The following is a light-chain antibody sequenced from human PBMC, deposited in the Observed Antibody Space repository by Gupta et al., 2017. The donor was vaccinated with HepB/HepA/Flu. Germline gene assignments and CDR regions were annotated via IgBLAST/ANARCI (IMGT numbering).Light chain of an antibody. CDR3: CSYAGTNTFT. V-gene: IGLV2-11*01. CDR2: DVN. J-gene: IGLJ2*01. CDR1: SRCVGDYNP. Sequence: QASPTSPRSLVRSPGQSVTISCTGTSRCVGDYNPVSWYQQHPGTVPKLMIYDVNKRPSGVSDRFSGSKSGNTASLTISGLQAEDEADYYCCSYAGTNTFTFGGGTELTVL.